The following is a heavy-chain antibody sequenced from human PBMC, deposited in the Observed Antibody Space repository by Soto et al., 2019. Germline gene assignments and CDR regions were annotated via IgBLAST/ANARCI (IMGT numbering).Heavy chain of an antibody. CDR1: GYTFTGYY. CDR2: INPNSGGT. Sequence: GASVKVSFKASGYTFTGYYMHWLRQAPGRGLEWMGWINPNSGGTNYAQKFQGWVTMTRDTSISTAYMELSRLRSDDTAVYYCARTYGGRDYYGMDVWGQGTTVTVSS. CDR3: ARTYGGRDYYGMDV. J-gene: IGHJ6*02. V-gene: IGHV1-2*04. D-gene: IGHD2-15*01.